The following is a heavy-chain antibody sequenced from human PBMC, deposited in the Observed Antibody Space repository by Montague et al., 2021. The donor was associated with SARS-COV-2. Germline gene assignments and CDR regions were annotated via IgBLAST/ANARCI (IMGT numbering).Heavy chain of an antibody. D-gene: IGHD3-10*01. J-gene: IGHJ4*02. Sequence: PALVKPTQTLTLTCTFSGFSLSTSGVGVGWFRKPPGKALEWLALIYWDDDKHYSPSLKSRLTITKDTSNNQAVLTMTNMDPVDTATYYCAHRAGKWFGESRKYYFDYWGQGTLLTVSS. V-gene: IGHV2-5*02. CDR2: IYWDDDK. CDR1: GFSLSTSGVG. CDR3: AHRAGKWFGESRKYYFDY.